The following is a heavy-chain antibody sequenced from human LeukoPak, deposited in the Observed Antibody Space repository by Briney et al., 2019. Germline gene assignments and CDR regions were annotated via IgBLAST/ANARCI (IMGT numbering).Heavy chain of an antibody. V-gene: IGHV3-23*01. D-gene: IGHD6-13*01. CDR3: AREGGSSWSPPFDY. Sequence: GGSLRLSCAASRFTFSNYAMSWVRQAPGKGLEWVSAISGSGGSTYYADSVKGRFTISRDNSKNTLYLQMNSLRAEDTAVYYCAREGGSSWSPPFDYWGQGTLVTVSS. CDR2: ISGSGGST. CDR1: RFTFSNYA. J-gene: IGHJ4*02.